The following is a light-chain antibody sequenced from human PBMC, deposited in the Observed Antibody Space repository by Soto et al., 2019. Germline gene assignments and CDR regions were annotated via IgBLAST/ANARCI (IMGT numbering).Light chain of an antibody. CDR2: DVS. CDR1: SSDVGGYNY. V-gene: IGLV2-14*01. Sequence: QSVLTQPASVSGSPGQSITISCTGTSSDVGGYNYVSWYQQHPGKAPKLMIYDVSYRPSGVSNRFSGSKSGNTASLTISGLQPEAEADSYCSSYTSSSTLEVFGGGTKVTVL. CDR3: SSYTSSSTLEV. J-gene: IGLJ2*01.